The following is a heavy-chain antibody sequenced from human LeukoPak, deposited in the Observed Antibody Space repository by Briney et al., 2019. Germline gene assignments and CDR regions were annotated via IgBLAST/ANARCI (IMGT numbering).Heavy chain of an antibody. CDR2: IRSKTYGGKT. D-gene: IGHD3-22*01. CDR1: GFTFGDYT. CDR3: TRFYDSSGYYYPLDAFDI. J-gene: IGHJ3*02. V-gene: IGHV3-49*03. Sequence: GGSLRLSCTTSGFTFGDYTMTWFRQAPGKGLEWVGFIRSKTYGGKTEYAASVKGRFTISRDDSNSIAYLQMNSLKTEDTAVYYCTRFYDSSGYYYPLDAFDIWGQGTMVTVSS.